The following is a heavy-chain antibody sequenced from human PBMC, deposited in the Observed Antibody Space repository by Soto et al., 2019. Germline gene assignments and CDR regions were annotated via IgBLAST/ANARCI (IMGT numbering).Heavy chain of an antibody. CDR2: ISSSSNTI. V-gene: IGHV3-48*01. CDR1: GFIFSSYS. J-gene: IGHJ5*02. Sequence: EVQLVESGGGLVQPGGSLRLSCAASGFIFSSYSMNWVRQAPGKGLEWVSYISSSSNTIYYADSVKGRFTISRDNAKNSLYLQMNSLRAEDTAVYYCARVEHLPTQGCDPWGQGTLVTVSS. CDR3: ARVEHLPTQGCDP.